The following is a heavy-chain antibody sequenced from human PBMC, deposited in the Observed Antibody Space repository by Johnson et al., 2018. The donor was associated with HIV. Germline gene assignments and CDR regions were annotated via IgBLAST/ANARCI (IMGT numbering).Heavy chain of an antibody. CDR3: ARDRRVAAITYAFDF. D-gene: IGHD6-13*01. Sequence: QVQLVESGGGVVQPGRSLRLSCAASGFTFSSYAMNWVRQAPGKGLEWVALMSCDGSNKFYADSLKGRFTVSRDISKNTLYLQINGLSAEDTAVYYCARDRRVAAITYAFDFWGQGTMVTVSS. CDR2: MSCDGSNK. V-gene: IGHV3-30*04. CDR1: GFTFSSYA. J-gene: IGHJ3*01.